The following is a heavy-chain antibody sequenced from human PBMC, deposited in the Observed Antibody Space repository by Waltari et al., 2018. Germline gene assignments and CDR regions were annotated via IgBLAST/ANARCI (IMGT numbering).Heavy chain of an antibody. J-gene: IGHJ4*02. Sequence: QVQLVQSGAEVKKPGASVKVSCKASGYTFTGYYMHWVRQAPGQGLEWLGWINPNSGGTNYAQKCQGRVTMTRDTSISTAYMELSRPISDDTAVYYCARDLVSSSSHYWGQGTLVTVSS. CDR1: GYTFTGYY. D-gene: IGHD6-6*01. CDR2: INPNSGGT. V-gene: IGHV1-2*02. CDR3: ARDLVSSSSHY.